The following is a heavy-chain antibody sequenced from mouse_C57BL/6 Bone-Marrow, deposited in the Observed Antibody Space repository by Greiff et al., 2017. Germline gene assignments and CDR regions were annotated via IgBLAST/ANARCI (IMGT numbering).Heavy chain of an antibody. Sequence: VQLQQSGAELVRPGASVKLSCPASGFNIKDDYMHWVKQRPEQGLEWIGWIDPENGDTEYASKFQGKVTITADTSSNTAYLQLSSLTSEDTAVYYCTTGDYDFDYWGQGTTLTVSS. CDR2: IDPENGDT. V-gene: IGHV14-4*01. CDR3: TTGDYDFDY. J-gene: IGHJ2*01. D-gene: IGHD2-4*01. CDR1: GFNIKDDY.